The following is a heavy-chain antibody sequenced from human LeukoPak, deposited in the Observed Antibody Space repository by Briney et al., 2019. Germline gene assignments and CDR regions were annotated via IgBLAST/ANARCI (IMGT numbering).Heavy chain of an antibody. CDR3: AKDIGLGGDAVPYYYYYGMDV. J-gene: IGHJ6*02. Sequence: GGSLRLSCAASGFTFDDYAMHWVRQAPGKGLEWVSGISWNSGSIEYADSVKGRCTISRDNAKNSLHLQMNSVRAEDTALYYCAKDIGLGGDAVPYYYYYGMDVWGQGTTVTVSS. D-gene: IGHD2-21*01. V-gene: IGHV3-9*01. CDR1: GFTFDDYA. CDR2: ISWNSGSI.